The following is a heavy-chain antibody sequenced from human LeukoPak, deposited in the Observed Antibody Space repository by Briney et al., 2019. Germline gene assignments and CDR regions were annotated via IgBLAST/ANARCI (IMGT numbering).Heavy chain of an antibody. CDR1: GFTFSSFS. V-gene: IGHV3-33*08. Sequence: GRSLRLSCAASGFTFSSFSMHWVRQAPGKGLEWVAVIWYDGSNKYYADSVKGRFTISRDNSKNTLSLQINSLRAEDTAVYFCARDRSSGSFYGAFGYWGQGTLVTVSS. CDR2: IWYDGSNK. J-gene: IGHJ4*02. CDR3: ARDRSSGSFYGAFGY. D-gene: IGHD1-26*01.